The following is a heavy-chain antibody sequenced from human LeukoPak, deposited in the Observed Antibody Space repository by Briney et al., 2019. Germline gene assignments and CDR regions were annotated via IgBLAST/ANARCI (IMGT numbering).Heavy chain of an antibody. CDR2: MSHNRGT. V-gene: IGHV4-38-2*01. Sequence: SETLSLTCAVSGHSISTGYYWGWIRQPPGKGLEWIGSMSHNRGTYYNPSLKSRVTISMHTSKHQLSLRLTSVPGADTAVYYCASYYASGVSAYNYYGMDVWGKGTTVTVSS. CDR1: GHSISTGYY. CDR3: ASYYASGVSAYNYYGMDV. J-gene: IGHJ6*04. D-gene: IGHD3-10*01.